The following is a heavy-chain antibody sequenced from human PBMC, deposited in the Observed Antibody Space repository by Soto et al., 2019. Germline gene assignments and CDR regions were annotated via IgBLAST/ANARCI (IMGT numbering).Heavy chain of an antibody. CDR3: VRDLASPFDY. J-gene: IGHJ4*02. Sequence: GGSLRLSCAASGFTFSDDYMSWIRQAPGKGLQWVAYIGSDGTTIYYADSVKGRFTISRDNAKNSLYLQMNSLRADDTALCYCVRDLASPFDYWGRGTLVTVSS. CDR1: GFTFSDDY. V-gene: IGHV3-11*01. CDR2: IGSDGTTI.